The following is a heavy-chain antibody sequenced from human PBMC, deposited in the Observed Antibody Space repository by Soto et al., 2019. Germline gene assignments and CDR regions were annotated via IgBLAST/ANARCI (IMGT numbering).Heavy chain of an antibody. Sequence: EVQLLESGGGLVQPGGSLRLSCAVSGFTFSSYVMSWVRQAPGKGLEWVSAISGSGGSTYYADSVKGRFTISRDNSKNSMYLQMNSLIADDTAVYYCAKVGYYDSSGHNWFDPWGQGTLVTVSS. J-gene: IGHJ5*02. D-gene: IGHD3-22*01. V-gene: IGHV3-23*01. CDR1: GFTFSSYV. CDR2: ISGSGGST. CDR3: AKVGYYDSSGHNWFDP.